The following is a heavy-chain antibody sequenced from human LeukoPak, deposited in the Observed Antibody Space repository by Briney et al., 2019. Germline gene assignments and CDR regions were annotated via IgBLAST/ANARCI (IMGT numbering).Heavy chain of an antibody. D-gene: IGHD6-19*01. Sequence: SETLSLTCAVYGVSFSGYYWSWIRQPPGKGLEWIGEINHSGSTNYNPSLKSRVTISVDTSKNQFSLKLSSVTAADTAIYYCASQTGYSSAWSFDYWGQGTTVTVSS. CDR1: GVSFSGYY. CDR3: ASQTGYSSAWSFDY. V-gene: IGHV4-34*01. J-gene: IGHJ4*03. CDR2: INHSGST.